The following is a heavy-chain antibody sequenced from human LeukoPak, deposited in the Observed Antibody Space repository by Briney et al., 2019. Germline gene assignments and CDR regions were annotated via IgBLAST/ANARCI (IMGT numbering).Heavy chain of an antibody. V-gene: IGHV1-8*01. CDR3: ARGLMDIVVVVAATEFNWFDP. CDR2: MNPNSGNT. CDR1: GYTFTSYD. D-gene: IGHD2-15*01. Sequence: ASVKVSCKASGYTFTSYDISWVRQATGQGLEWMGWMNPNSGNTGYAQKFQGRVTMTRNTAISTAYMELSSLRSEDTAVYYCARGLMDIVVVVAATEFNWFDPWGQGTLVTVSS. J-gene: IGHJ5*02.